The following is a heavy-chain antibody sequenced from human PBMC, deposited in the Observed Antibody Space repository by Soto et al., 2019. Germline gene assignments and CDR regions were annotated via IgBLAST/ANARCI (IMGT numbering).Heavy chain of an antibody. J-gene: IGHJ3*02. CDR1: GFTFSSYG. CDR3: AKGERGKPYYYDSSTKGAAFDI. Sequence: GGSLRLSCAASGFTFSSYGMHWVRQAPGKGLEWVAVISYDGSNKYYADSVKGRFTISRDNSKNTLYLQMNSLRAEDTAVYYCAKGERGKPYYYDSSTKGAAFDIWGQGTMVTVSS. D-gene: IGHD3-22*01. CDR2: ISYDGSNK. V-gene: IGHV3-30*18.